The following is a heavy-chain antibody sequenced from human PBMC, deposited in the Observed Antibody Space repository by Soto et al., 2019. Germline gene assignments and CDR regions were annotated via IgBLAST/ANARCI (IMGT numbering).Heavy chain of an antibody. CDR1: GGTFSSYA. J-gene: IGHJ6*02. D-gene: IGHD3-3*01. CDR3: ASRRLLDDFWSGYYYYYGMDV. CDR2: IIPIFGTA. Sequence: QVQLVQSGAEVKKPGSSVKVSCKASGGTFSSYAISWVRQAPGQGLEWMGGIIPIFGTANYAQKFQGRVTITADESTSTGYMELSSLRSEDTAVYYCASRRLLDDFWSGYYYYYGMDVWGQGTTVTVSS. V-gene: IGHV1-69*01.